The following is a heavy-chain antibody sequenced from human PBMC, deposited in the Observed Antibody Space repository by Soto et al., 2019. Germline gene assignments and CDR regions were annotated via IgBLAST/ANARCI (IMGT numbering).Heavy chain of an antibody. D-gene: IGHD2-2*01. CDR3: ATDGRRYCSSTRCQGGLEY. V-gene: IGHV3-33*01. CDR1: GFTFSSYG. Sequence: QVQLVESGGGVVQPGRSLRLSCAASGFTFSSYGMHWVRQAPGKGLEWVAVIWYDGSNKYYAESVKGRFTISRDNSKNTRYFNMNSLGDEDKAVYYCATDGRRYCSSTRCQGGLEYLGHGTLVTVSS. J-gene: IGHJ4*01. CDR2: IWYDGSNK.